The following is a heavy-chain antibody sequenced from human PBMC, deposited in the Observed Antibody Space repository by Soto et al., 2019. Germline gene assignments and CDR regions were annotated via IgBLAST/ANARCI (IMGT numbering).Heavy chain of an antibody. Sequence: EVQLVESGGGLVQPGGSLRLSCAASGFTFRTSWMYWVRQPPGKGLVWVSRINDDRSTTTYADSVKGRFTISRDNAKNTLFMQMDSLRAEDMGVYYCARGNYGPDYWGQGTLVTVSS. D-gene: IGHD3-10*01. V-gene: IGHV3-74*03. CDR3: ARGNYGPDY. CDR2: INDDRSTT. CDR1: GFTFRTSW. J-gene: IGHJ4*02.